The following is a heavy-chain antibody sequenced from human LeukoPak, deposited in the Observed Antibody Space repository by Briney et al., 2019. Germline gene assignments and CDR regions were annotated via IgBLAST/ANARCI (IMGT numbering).Heavy chain of an antibody. Sequence: SETLSLTCTVSGGSIRSSYYYWGWIRQPPGKGLEWIGSIYDSGSTNYNPSLKSRVTISVDTSKNQFSLKLSSVTAADTAVYYCARDNWNYGSSTDVWGQGTTVTVSS. CDR2: IYDSGST. CDR1: GGSIRSSYYY. J-gene: IGHJ6*02. V-gene: IGHV4-39*07. D-gene: IGHD1-7*01. CDR3: ARDNWNYGSSTDV.